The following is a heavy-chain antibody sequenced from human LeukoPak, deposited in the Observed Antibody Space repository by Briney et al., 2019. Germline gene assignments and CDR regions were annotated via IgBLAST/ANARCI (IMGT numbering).Heavy chain of an antibody. J-gene: IGHJ5*01. CDR1: GFTFSSYW. Sequence: GGSLRLSCAASGFTFSSYWMHWVRQAPGKGLVWVSRINSDGSSTSYADSVKGRFTISRDNAKNSLYLHMSSLRAEDTAVYYCARDIAHCSGAICYNIRFDSWGQGTLVTVSS. D-gene: IGHD2-15*01. V-gene: IGHV3-74*01. CDR3: ARDIAHCSGAICYNIRFDS. CDR2: INSDGSST.